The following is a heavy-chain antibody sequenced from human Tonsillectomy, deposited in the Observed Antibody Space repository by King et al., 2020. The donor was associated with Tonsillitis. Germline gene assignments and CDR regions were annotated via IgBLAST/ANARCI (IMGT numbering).Heavy chain of an antibody. D-gene: IGHD7-27*01. CDR2: ISYIGNT. CDR3: ARLFRDSGDRPTSFYY. Sequence: QLQESGPGLVKPSETLSLTCTVSGGSINTYNWSWLRQPPGKGLEWIGYISYIGNTNYNPYLKSRVTISVDTSKNQFSLKLSSVTAADTAVYYCARLFRDSGDRPTSFYYWGQGALVTVSS. J-gene: IGHJ4*02. CDR1: GGSINTYN. V-gene: IGHV4-59*08.